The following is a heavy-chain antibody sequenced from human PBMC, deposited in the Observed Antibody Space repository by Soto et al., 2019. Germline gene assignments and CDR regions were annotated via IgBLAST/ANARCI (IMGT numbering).Heavy chain of an antibody. D-gene: IGHD5-18*01. J-gene: IGHJ4*02. CDR3: ASVDTAMGY. V-gene: IGHV3-30-3*01. Sequence: QVQLVESGGGVVQPGRSLRLSCAASGFTFSSYAMHWVCQAPGKGLEWVAVISYDGSNKYYADSVKGRFTISRDNSKNTLYLQMNSLRAEDTAVYYCASVDTAMGYWGQGTLVTVSS. CDR2: ISYDGSNK. CDR1: GFTFSSYA.